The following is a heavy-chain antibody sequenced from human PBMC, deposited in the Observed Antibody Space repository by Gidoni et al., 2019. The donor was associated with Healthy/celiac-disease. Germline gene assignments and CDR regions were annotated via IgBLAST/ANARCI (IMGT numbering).Heavy chain of an antibody. Sequence: QVQLQESGPGLVKPSQTLSLTCTVSGGSISSGDYYWSWIRQPPGKGLEWIGYIYYSGSTYYNPSLKSRVTISVDTSKNQFSLKLSSVTAADTAVYYCARDLGGFSGYGGAFDIWGQGTMVTVSS. V-gene: IGHV4-30-4*01. D-gene: IGHD5-12*01. J-gene: IGHJ3*02. CDR2: IYYSGST. CDR1: GGSISSGDYY. CDR3: ARDLGGFSGYGGAFDI.